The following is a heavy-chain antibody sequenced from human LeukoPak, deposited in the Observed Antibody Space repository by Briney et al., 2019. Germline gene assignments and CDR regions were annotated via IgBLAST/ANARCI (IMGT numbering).Heavy chain of an antibody. J-gene: IGHJ4*02. CDR3: ARARSRITMVRGVITSFGY. D-gene: IGHD3-10*01. CDR2: INPNSGGT. Sequence: ASVTVSCKASGYTFTGYYMHWVRQAPGQGLEWMGWINPNSGGTNYAQKFQGRVTMTRDTSISTAYMELSRLRSDDTAVYYCARARSRITMVRGVITSFGYWGQGTLVTVSS. CDR1: GYTFTGYY. V-gene: IGHV1-2*02.